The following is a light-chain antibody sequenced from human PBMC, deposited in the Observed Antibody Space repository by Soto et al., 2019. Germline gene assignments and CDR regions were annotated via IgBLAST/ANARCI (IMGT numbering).Light chain of an antibody. CDR1: SSDVGDFNY. CDR2: DVT. V-gene: IGLV2-14*03. J-gene: IGLJ2*01. CDR3: SSYSSRSTHVV. Sequence: QSALTQPASVSGSPGRSVTISCTGSSSDVGDFNYVSWYQPLPGSAPKLIIYDVTNRPSGISYRFSASKSGRTASLTISGLQAEDEAEYYCSSYSSRSTHVVFGGGTQLTVL.